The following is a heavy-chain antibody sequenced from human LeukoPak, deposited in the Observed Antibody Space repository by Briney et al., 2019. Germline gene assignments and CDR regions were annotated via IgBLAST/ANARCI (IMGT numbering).Heavy chain of an antibody. CDR2: IKQDGSEK. CDR3: ARDAGIAVAESVDY. D-gene: IGHD6-19*01. V-gene: IGHV3-7*01. J-gene: IGHJ4*02. CDR1: GFTFSSYS. Sequence: GGSLRLSCAASGFTFSSYSMNWVRQAPGKGLEWVANIKQDGSEKYYVDSVKGRFTISRDNAKNSLYLQMNSLRAEDTAVYYCARDAGIAVAESVDYWGQGTLVTVSS.